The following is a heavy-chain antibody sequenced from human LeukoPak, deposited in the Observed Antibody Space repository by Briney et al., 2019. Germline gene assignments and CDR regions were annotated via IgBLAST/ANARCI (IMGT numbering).Heavy chain of an antibody. D-gene: IGHD3-16*01. CDR2: IYPGDSDT. CDR1: YSFVNYW. J-gene: IGHJ4*02. CDR3: ARGDGDFDY. Sequence: HGESLKISCRYSFVNYWIGWVRQMPGKGLEWMGLIYPGDSDTRYSPSFQGQVTISADKSISTAYLQWGSLEASATAMYYCARGDGDFDYWGQGTLVTVSS. V-gene: IGHV5-51*01.